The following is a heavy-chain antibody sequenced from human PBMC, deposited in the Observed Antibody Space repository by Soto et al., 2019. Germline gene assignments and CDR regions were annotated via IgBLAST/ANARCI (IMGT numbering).Heavy chain of an antibody. CDR2: ISAYNGNT. Sequence: QVQLVQSGAEVKKPGASVKVSCKASGYTFTSYGISWVRQAPGQGLEWMGWISAYNGNTNYAQKLQGRVTMTTDTSTSTAYMEVRSLRSDDTAVYYCARARSDIVLVPAADAGNWFEPWGQGTLVTVSS. J-gene: IGHJ5*02. CDR1: GYTFTSYG. V-gene: IGHV1-18*01. CDR3: ARARSDIVLVPAADAGNWFEP. D-gene: IGHD2-2*01.